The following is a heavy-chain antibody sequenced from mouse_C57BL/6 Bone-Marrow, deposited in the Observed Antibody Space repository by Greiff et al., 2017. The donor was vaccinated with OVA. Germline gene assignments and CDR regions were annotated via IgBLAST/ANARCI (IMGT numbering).Heavy chain of an antibody. Sequence: VQLQQSGAELVKPGASVKLSCKASGYTFTEYTIHWVKQRSGQGREWIGWFYPGSGSIMYNEKFKDKATFTADNSSSTVYMGLSRLTTEESAVYCCARGGDYYGSSSPFAYWGQGTLVTVSA. V-gene: IGHV1-62-2*01. CDR3: ARGGDYYGSSSPFAY. CDR1: GYTFTEYT. CDR2: FYPGSGSI. J-gene: IGHJ3*01. D-gene: IGHD1-1*01.